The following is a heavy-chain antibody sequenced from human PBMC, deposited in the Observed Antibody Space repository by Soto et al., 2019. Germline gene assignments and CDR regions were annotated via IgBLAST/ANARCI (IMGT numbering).Heavy chain of an antibody. D-gene: IGHD3-10*01. CDR2: IYTSGST. J-gene: IGHJ6*02. CDR1: CGSISSYY. CDR3: ARDVYYYGSGSQSGYYYYGMDV. Sequence: SSETLSLTCTVSCGSISSYYWSWIRQPAGKELEWIGRIYTSGSTNYNPSLKSRVTMSVDTSKNQFSLKLSSVTAADTAVYYCARDVYYYGSGSQSGYYYYGMDVWGQGTTVTVSS. V-gene: IGHV4-4*07.